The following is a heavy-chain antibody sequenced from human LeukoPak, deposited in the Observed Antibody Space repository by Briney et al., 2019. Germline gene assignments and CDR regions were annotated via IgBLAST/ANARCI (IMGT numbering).Heavy chain of an antibody. CDR1: GGSISGYY. CDR2: IYYSGTT. Sequence: SETLSLTRTVSGGSISGYYWTWIRQPPGKGLEWIGYIYYSGTTNYNPSLKSRVTISVDTSKNQFSLKLSSVTAADTAVYYCARGPTTSITIFGVVWGQGTLVTVSS. J-gene: IGHJ4*02. D-gene: IGHD3-3*01. CDR3: ARGPTTSITIFGVV. V-gene: IGHV4-59*08.